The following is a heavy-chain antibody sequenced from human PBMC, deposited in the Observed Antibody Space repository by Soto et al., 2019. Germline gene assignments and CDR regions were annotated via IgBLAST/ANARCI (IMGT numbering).Heavy chain of an antibody. CDR2: IYYSGST. D-gene: IGHD6-13*01. CDR3: ARHVGSSWYYYYYGMDV. J-gene: IGHJ6*02. Sequence: SETLSLTCTVSGGSISSSSYYWGWIRQPPGKGLEWIGSIYYSGSTYYNPSLKSRVTISVDTSKNQFSLKLSSVTAADTAVYYCARHVGSSWYYYYYGMDVWGQGTTVTVSS. V-gene: IGHV4-39*01. CDR1: GGSISSSSYY.